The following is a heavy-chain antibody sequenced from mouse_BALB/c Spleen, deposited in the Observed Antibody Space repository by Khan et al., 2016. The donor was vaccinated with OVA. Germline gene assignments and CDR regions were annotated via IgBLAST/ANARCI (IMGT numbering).Heavy chain of an antibody. D-gene: IGHD1-1*01. CDR2: IWRGGST. J-gene: IGHJ4*01. V-gene: IGHV2-5*01. CDR1: GFSLTNYG. CDR3: AKGLYGSSYDYAMDY. Sequence: VQLQQSGPGLVQPSQSLSITCTVSGFSLTNYGVHWVRQSLGKGLEWLGVIWRGGSTDYNAVLMSRLSITKDNSKSQVFFKMNSLQADDTAIYYCAKGLYGSSYDYAMDYWGQGTSVTVSS.